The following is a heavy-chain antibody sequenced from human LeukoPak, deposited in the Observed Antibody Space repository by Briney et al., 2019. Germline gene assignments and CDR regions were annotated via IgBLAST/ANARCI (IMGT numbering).Heavy chain of an antibody. CDR1: GFTFSDYY. J-gene: IGHJ4*02. Sequence: PGGSLRLSCAASGFTFSDYYMSWIRQAPGKGLEWVSYISSSGSTIYYADSVKGRITISRDNAKNSLYLQMNSLRAEDTAVYYCARDRFYSKGSSPYWGQGTLVTVSS. D-gene: IGHD4-11*01. V-gene: IGHV3-11*04. CDR2: ISSSGSTI. CDR3: ARDRFYSKGSSPY.